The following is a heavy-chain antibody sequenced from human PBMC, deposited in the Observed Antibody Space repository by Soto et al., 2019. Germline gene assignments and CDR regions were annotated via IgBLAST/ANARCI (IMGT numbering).Heavy chain of an antibody. V-gene: IGHV3-23*01. J-gene: IGHJ4*02. D-gene: IGHD3-16*01. CDR2: ISGSGGST. Sequence: EVQLLESGGGLVQPGGSLRLSCAASGFTFSSYAMSWVRQAPGKGLEWVSAISGSGGSTYYEDSVKGRFTISRDNSKNLLYLQMNSLRAEDTAVYYCAKAVPFGGVIAPFDYWGQGTLVTVSS. CDR3: AKAVPFGGVIAPFDY. CDR1: GFTFSSYA.